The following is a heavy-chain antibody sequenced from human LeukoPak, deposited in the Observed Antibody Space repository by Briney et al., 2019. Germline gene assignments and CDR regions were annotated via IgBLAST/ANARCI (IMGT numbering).Heavy chain of an antibody. J-gene: IGHJ4*02. CDR1: GGTFSSYA. CDR2: IIPIFGTA. Sequence: SVKVSCKASGGTFSSYAISWVRQAPGQGLEWMGGIIPIFGTANYAQKFQGRVTITADESTSTAYMELSSLRSEDTAVYYCARGGRTGTTSPLFDYWGQGTLVTVSS. CDR3: ARGGRTGTTSPLFDY. V-gene: IGHV1-69*01. D-gene: IGHD1-14*01.